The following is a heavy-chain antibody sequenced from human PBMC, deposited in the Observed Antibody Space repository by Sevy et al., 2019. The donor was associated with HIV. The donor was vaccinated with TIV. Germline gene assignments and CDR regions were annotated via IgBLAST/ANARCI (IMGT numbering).Heavy chain of an antibody. CDR1: GFIFGPYA. J-gene: IGHJ4*02. CDR3: AREGGVVVVVAANHFDY. Sequence: GGSLRLSCTASGFIFGPYAMSWFRQAPGKGLEWVAFIRGKPVGGTTEYAASVKGRFTISRDDSKSIAYLEMNSLKTEDTAVYYCAREGGVVVVVAANHFDYWGQGTLVTVSS. D-gene: IGHD2-15*01. V-gene: IGHV3-49*03. CDR2: IRGKPVGGTT.